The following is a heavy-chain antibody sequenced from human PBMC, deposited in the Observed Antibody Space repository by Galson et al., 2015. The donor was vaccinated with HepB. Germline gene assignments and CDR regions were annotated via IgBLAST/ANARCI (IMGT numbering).Heavy chain of an antibody. V-gene: IGHV3-23*01. Sequence: SLRLSCADSGFTFSSYGMSWVRRAPGKGLQWVSGLSERGASTYYVDSVKGRFTISRDNSRNTLYLQMNSLRDEDTAVYYCAKGLDYADAFDVWGQGTMVTVSS. J-gene: IGHJ3*01. CDR1: GFTFSSYG. D-gene: IGHD4-17*01. CDR2: LSERGAST. CDR3: AKGLDYADAFDV.